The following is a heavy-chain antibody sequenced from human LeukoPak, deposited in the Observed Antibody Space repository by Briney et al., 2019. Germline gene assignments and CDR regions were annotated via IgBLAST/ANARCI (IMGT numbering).Heavy chain of an antibody. CDR2: ISAYNGNT. CDR1: GYTFTSYG. CDR3: ARDYGFLEWLLYGYFDY. D-gene: IGHD3-3*01. Sequence: ASVKVSCKASGYTFTSYGISWVRQAPGQGLEWMGWISAYNGNTNYAQKLQGRVTMTTDTSTSTAYMELRSLRSDDTAVYYCARDYGFLEWLLYGYFDYWGQGTLVTVSS. J-gene: IGHJ4*02. V-gene: IGHV1-18*01.